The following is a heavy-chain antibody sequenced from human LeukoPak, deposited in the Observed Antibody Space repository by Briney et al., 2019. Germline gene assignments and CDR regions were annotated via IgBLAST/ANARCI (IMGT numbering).Heavy chain of an antibody. D-gene: IGHD1-26*01. CDR1: GYTFTSYG. Sequence: GASARVSCRASGYTFTSYGISWVRQAPGHGLEWMGWISSYNGNTNYAQKLQGRVTMTTDTSTSTAYMELRSLRSDDTAVYYCARANFIVGATFDYWGQGTLVTVSS. V-gene: IGHV1-18*01. CDR2: ISSYNGNT. J-gene: IGHJ4*02. CDR3: ARANFIVGATFDY.